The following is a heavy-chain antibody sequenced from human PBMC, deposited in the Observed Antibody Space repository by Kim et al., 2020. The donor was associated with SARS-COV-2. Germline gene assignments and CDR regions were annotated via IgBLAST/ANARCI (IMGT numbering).Heavy chain of an antibody. J-gene: IGHJ4*02. Sequence: GGSLRLSCVASGFTFSSYEMNWVRQAPGKGLEWVSYISGSGSSIYYVDSVKGRFTISRDNTKNSLFLQMNSLRAEDTALYYCARLQTGSSGRDCWGQGTLVTVSS. CDR3: ARLQTGSSGRDC. CDR2: ISGSGSSI. CDR1: GFTFSSYE. D-gene: IGHD6-19*01. V-gene: IGHV3-48*03.